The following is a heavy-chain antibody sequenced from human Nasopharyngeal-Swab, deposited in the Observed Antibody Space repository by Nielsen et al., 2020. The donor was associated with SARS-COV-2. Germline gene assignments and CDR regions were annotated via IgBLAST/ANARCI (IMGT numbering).Heavy chain of an antibody. CDR3: ASLAGGGELYSGYDSDY. Sequence: SSVKVSCKASGGTFSSYAISWVRQAPGQGLEWMGGIIPIFGTANYAQKFQGRVTIPADESTSTAYMELSSLRSEDTAVYYWASLAGGGELYSGYDSDYWGQGTLVTVSS. V-gene: IGHV1-69*13. D-gene: IGHD5-12*01. CDR1: GGTFSSYA. CDR2: IIPIFGTA. J-gene: IGHJ4*02.